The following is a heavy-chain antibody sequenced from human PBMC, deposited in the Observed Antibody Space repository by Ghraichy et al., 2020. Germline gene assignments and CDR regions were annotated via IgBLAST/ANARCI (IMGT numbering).Heavy chain of an antibody. CDR3: ASRLGVADARESGY. D-gene: IGHD6-19*01. V-gene: IGHV3-53*01. CDR2: IYQNHNT. Sequence: LSLTCEASEFSVRDNYMSWVRLAPGKGLEWISVIYQNHNTYYANSVRGRFTISRDDSKNTVYLQMNSLRAEDTAMYYCASRLGVADARESGYWGQGTLVTVSS. CDR1: EFSVRDNY. J-gene: IGHJ4*02.